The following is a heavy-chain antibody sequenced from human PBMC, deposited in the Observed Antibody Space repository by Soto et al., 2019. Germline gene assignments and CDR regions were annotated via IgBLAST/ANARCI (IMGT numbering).Heavy chain of an antibody. CDR2: ISYDGSNK. D-gene: IGHD1-26*01. J-gene: IGHJ1*01. CDR3: ANGRWVGATISAEYFQH. V-gene: IGHV3-30*18. CDR1: GFTFSSYG. Sequence: QVQLVESGGGVVQPGRSLRLSCAASGFTFSSYGMHWVRQAPGKGLEWVAVISYDGSNKYYADSVKGRFTISRDNSKNTLYLQMNSLRAEDTAVYYCANGRWVGATISAEYFQHWGQGTLVTVSS.